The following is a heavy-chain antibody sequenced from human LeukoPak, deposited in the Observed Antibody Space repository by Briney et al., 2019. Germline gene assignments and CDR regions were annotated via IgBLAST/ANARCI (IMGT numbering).Heavy chain of an antibody. CDR1: GFTFSSYA. V-gene: IGHV3-23*01. CDR2: IRGSGSNT. Sequence: GGSLRLSCAASGFTFSSYAMTWVRQAPGKGLEWVSSIRGSGSNTFYADSVKGRFTISRDNSKNTLYLQMNSLRAEDTAVYYCVKYDSKWYEDFWRQGSLVTVSS. CDR3: VKYDSKWYEDF. D-gene: IGHD6-13*01. J-gene: IGHJ4*02.